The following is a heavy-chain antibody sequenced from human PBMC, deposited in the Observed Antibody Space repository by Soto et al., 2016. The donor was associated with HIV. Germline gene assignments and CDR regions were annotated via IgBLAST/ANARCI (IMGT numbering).Heavy chain of an antibody. J-gene: IGHJ4*02. Sequence: QLVQSGAEVKKPGASVKVSCKASGYTFTGYYMHWVRQAPGQGLEWIGWITVGTDNRNYAQKFQQRVTLTRDMSTSIAYLEMSSLSSEDTAVYYCAAETYSSGCCHFDYWGQGTLVTVSS. CDR1: GYTFTGYY. CDR2: ITVGTDNR. CDR3: AAETYSSGCCHFDY. D-gene: IGHD6-19*01. V-gene: IGHV1-58*02.